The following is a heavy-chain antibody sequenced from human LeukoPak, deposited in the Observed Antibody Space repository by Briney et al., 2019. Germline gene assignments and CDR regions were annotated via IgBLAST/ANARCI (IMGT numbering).Heavy chain of an antibody. CDR2: ISDSGGST. CDR1: GFPLSSFS. CDR3: VRGYSFGPYGMDV. J-gene: IGHJ6*02. V-gene: IGHV3-64D*09. D-gene: IGHD2-15*01. Sequence: GGSLRLFCSAPGFPLSSFSMHLVRQAPGKGPEYFLAISDSGGSTYYADSVKGRFTISRDNSKNTLYLQMSSLRAEDTAVYFCVRGYSFGPYGMDVWGQGTTVTVSS.